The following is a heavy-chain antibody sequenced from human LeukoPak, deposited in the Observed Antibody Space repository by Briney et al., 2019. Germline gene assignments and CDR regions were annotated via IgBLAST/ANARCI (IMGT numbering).Heavy chain of an antibody. CDR1: GGTFSSYA. Sequence: ASVKVSCKASGGTFSSYAISWVRQAPGQGLEWMGGIIPIFGTANYAQKFQGRVTITTDESTSTAYMELSSLRSEDAAVYYCARGGSVVVPAAITRYYYYMDVWGKGTTVTVSS. V-gene: IGHV1-69*05. D-gene: IGHD2-2*02. CDR3: ARGGSVVVPAAITRYYYYMDV. CDR2: IIPIFGTA. J-gene: IGHJ6*03.